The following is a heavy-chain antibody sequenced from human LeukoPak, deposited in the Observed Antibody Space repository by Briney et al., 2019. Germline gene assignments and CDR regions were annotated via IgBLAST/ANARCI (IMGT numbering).Heavy chain of an antibody. J-gene: IGHJ5*02. CDR1: GHNFFTYG. CDR2: ISPHNGNA. D-gene: IGHD3-3*01. CDR3: ARDTSITIFGVAPPFDP. V-gene: IGHV1-18*01. Sequence: ASVKVSCKASGHNFFTYGITWVRQAPGQGLEWMGWISPHNGNANYAQKFQDRVIMTTDTSTNTAFMEVRSLRSDDTAMYYCARDTSITIFGVAPPFDPWGQGTLVTVSS.